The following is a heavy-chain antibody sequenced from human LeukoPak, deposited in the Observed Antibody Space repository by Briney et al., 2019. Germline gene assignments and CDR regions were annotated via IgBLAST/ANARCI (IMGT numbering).Heavy chain of an antibody. J-gene: IGHJ3*02. CDR1: GGSISGYY. CDR3: ARRISSGYSDAFDI. D-gene: IGHD3-22*01. Sequence: SETLSLTCTVSGGSISGYYWSWIRQPPGKGLEWIGYIYYSGSTNYNPSLKSRVTISVDTSKNQFSLKLSSVTAADTAVYYCARRISSGYSDAFDIWGQGTMVTVSS. CDR2: IYYSGST. V-gene: IGHV4-59*08.